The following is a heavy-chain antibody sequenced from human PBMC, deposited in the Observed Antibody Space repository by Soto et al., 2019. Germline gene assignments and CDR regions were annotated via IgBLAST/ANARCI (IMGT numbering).Heavy chain of an antibody. J-gene: IGHJ4*02. D-gene: IGHD6-19*01. Sequence: PRLSCAASGFTFSSYSMNWVRQAPGKGLEWVSSISSSSSYIYYADSVKGRFTISRDNAKNSLYLQMSSLRAEDTAVYYCARGPAGYSSGWFPFDYWGQGTLVTVSS. CDR1: GFTFSSYS. CDR2: ISSSSSYI. CDR3: ARGPAGYSSGWFPFDY. V-gene: IGHV3-21*01.